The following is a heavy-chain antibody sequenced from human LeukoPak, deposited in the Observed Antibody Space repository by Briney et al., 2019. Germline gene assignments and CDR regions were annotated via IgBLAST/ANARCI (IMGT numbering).Heavy chain of an antibody. CDR1: SGSFSGYY. CDR2: FNHNWGA. CDR3: AASLWFGIYPDY. Sequence: KPSETLSLTCAVYSGSFSGYYWTWFRQPPGKGLEWIGEFNHNWGAKYNPSLQSRVTISVDTSKSHPSLSLNSVTTADTAVYYCAASLWFGIYPDYWGQGSLVTVSS. J-gene: IGHJ4*02. D-gene: IGHD3-10*01. V-gene: IGHV4-34*01.